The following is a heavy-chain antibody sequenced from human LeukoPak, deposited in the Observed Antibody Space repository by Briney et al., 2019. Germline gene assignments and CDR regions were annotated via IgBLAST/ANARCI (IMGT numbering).Heavy chain of an antibody. CDR2: ISGSGGST. Sequence: GGPLRLSCAASGFTFSSYAMSWVRQAPGKGLEWVSAISGSGGSTYYADSVKGRFTISRDNSKNTLYLQMNSLRAEDTAVYYCARPYSSGWYRYNWFDPWGQGTLVTVSS. V-gene: IGHV3-23*01. CDR3: ARPYSSGWYRYNWFDP. J-gene: IGHJ5*02. CDR1: GFTFSSYA. D-gene: IGHD6-19*01.